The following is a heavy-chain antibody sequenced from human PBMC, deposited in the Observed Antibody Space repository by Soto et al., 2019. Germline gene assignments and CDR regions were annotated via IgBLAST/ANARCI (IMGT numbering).Heavy chain of an antibody. Sequence: EVQLVESGGGLVKPGGSLRLACAASGFTFSSYSMNWVRQAPGKGLEWVSSISSSSSYIYYADSVKGRFTISRDNAKNSLYLQINSRRAEDTAVYYCARLNSYYYGMDVWGQGTTVTVSS. V-gene: IGHV3-21*01. CDR1: GFTFSSYS. CDR3: ARLNSYYYGMDV. CDR2: ISSSSSYI. J-gene: IGHJ6*02.